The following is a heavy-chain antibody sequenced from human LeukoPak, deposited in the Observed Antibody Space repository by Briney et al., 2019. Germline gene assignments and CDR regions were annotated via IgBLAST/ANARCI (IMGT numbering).Heavy chain of an antibody. CDR2: ISSSGSTI. J-gene: IGHJ4*02. CDR1: GFTFSSYE. CDR3: ARGRRYSYGSFDY. V-gene: IGHV3-48*03. D-gene: IGHD5-18*01. Sequence: GALRLSCAASGFTFSSYEMNWVRQAPGKGLEWVSYISSSGSTIYYADSVKGRFTISRDNAKNSLYLQMNSLRAEDTAVYYCARGRRYSYGSFDYWGQGTLVTVSS.